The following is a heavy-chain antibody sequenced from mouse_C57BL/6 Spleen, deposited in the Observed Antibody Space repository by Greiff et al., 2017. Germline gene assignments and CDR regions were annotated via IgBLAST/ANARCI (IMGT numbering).Heavy chain of an antibody. CDR2: IYPGDGDT. D-gene: IGHD1-1*01. Sequence: QVQLKESGAELVKPGASVKISCKASGYAFSSYWMNWVKQRPGKGLEWIGQIYPGDGDTNYNGKFKGKATLTADKSSSTAYMQLSSLTSEDSAVYFCARGGYGSRGYYFDYWGQGTTLTVSS. CDR1: GYAFSSYW. J-gene: IGHJ2*01. V-gene: IGHV1-80*01. CDR3: ARGGYGSRGYYFDY.